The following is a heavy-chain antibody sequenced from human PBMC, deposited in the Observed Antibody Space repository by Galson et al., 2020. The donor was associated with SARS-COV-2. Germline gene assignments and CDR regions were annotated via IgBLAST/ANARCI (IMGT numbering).Heavy chain of an antibody. J-gene: IGHJ4*02. D-gene: IGHD3-22*01. CDR2: IDSGGRI. CDR1: GFTVSTNY. Sequence: QLGESLKIPCAASGFTVSTNYINWDRQAPGKGLDWVSVIDSGGRIYYADPVKGRFTVSRDNSKNMVFLQLNSLRSEDTAVYYCSRGPPYYYDSGGYSLDFWGQGTLVTVSS. CDR3: SRGPPYYYDSGGYSLDF. V-gene: IGHV3-66*02.